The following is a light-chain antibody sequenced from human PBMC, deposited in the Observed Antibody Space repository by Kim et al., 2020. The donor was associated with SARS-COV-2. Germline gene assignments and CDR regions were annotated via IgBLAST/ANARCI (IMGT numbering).Light chain of an antibody. CDR2: INSDGSH. CDR1: GGHSSNA. Sequence: QPVLTPSPSASASLGASVRLTCTLSGGHSSNAIAWHQQQPKKGPRYLMKINSDGSHSKGDGIPDRFSGSSSGAERYLTISSLQSEDEADYYCQTWGTGIQVFGGGTQLTVL. CDR3: QTWGTGIQV. J-gene: IGLJ3*02. V-gene: IGLV4-69*01.